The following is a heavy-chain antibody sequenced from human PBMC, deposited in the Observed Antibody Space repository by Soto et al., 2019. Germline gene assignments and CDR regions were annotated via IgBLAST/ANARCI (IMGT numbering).Heavy chain of an antibody. CDR2: VIPNLGVT. J-gene: IGHJ4*01. V-gene: IGHV1-69*02. CDR1: GGTLSSYT. CDR3: TRPLRATAGTTFYH. D-gene: IGHD1-1*01. Sequence: GASVKVSCKASGGTLSSYTFSWVRQAPGQGLEWMGRVIPNLGVTNYAKKFQGRFTIVVDTSTSTAYMELNSLTSDDPAVYYCTRPLRATAGTTFYHWGQGRLVTVSS.